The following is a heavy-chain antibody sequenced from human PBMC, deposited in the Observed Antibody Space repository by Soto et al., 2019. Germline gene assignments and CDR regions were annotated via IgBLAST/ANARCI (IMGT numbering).Heavy chain of an antibody. D-gene: IGHD6-19*01. CDR1: GYTFTGYF. CDR2: INPNSGST. V-gene: IGHV1-2*02. CDR3: ARGWGTTLAPQP. J-gene: IGHJ5*02. Sequence: ASVKVSCKASGYTFTGYFIHWVRQAPGHGLACMGWINPNSGSTKYAQKFQGRVTKTQDTSLNTVPLVLSRLSCDDAAVYYCARGWGTTLAPQPWGQGTLVTVSS.